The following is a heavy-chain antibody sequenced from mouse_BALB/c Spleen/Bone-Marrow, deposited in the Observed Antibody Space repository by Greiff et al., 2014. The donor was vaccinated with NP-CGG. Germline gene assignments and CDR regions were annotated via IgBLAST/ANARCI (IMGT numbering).Heavy chain of an antibody. V-gene: IGHV5-12-2*01. CDR1: GFTFSSYT. Sequence: EVQLQQSGGGLVQPGGSLKLSCAASGFTFSSYTVSWVRQTPEKRLEWVAYISNGGGSTYYPDTVKGRFTISRDNAENTLYLQMSSLKSEDTAMYYCARQLGLRWAMDYWGQGTSVTVSS. CDR2: ISNGGGST. D-gene: IGHD3-1*01. CDR3: ARQLGLRWAMDY. J-gene: IGHJ4*01.